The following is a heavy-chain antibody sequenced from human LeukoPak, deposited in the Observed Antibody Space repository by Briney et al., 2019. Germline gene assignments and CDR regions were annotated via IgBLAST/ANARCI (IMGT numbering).Heavy chain of an antibody. J-gene: IGHJ4*02. CDR2: IKQDGSEE. Sequence: GGSLRLSCAASGFTFSSYWMSWVRQAPGKGLECVANIKQDGSEEYYVDSVKGRFTISRDNAKNSLYLQMNSLRVEDTAVYYCARGGLWTGYYTPLDYWGQGTLVTVSS. D-gene: IGHD3/OR15-3a*01. CDR3: ARGGLWTGYYTPLDY. CDR1: GFTFSSYW. V-gene: IGHV3-7*05.